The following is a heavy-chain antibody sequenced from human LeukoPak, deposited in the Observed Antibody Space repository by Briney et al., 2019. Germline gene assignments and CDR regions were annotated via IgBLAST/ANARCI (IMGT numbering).Heavy chain of an antibody. CDR3: ARDGVSSWYYFDD. CDR2: ISSSGSTI. CDR1: GFTFSDYY. Sequence: GGSLRLSCAASGFTFSDYYMSWIRQAPGKGLEWVSYISSSGSTIYYADSVKGRFAISRDNAKNSLYLQMNSLRAEDTAVYYCARDGVSSWYYFDDWGQGTLVTVSS. V-gene: IGHV3-11*04. J-gene: IGHJ4*02. D-gene: IGHD6-13*01.